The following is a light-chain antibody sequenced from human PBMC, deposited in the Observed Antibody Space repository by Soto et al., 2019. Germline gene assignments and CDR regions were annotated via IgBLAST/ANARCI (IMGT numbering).Light chain of an antibody. V-gene: IGLV1-44*01. CDR2: IDH. CDR3: QSYDSSLRNVI. Sequence: QSVLTQPPSLSGTPGQSVTISCSGSSSNIEGNTVHWYQHLPGTAPKLLIYIDHNRPSGIPDRFSGSKSGTSASLAISGLQSEDEADYYCQSYDSSLRNVIFGGGTKLTVL. J-gene: IGLJ2*01. CDR1: SSNIEGNT.